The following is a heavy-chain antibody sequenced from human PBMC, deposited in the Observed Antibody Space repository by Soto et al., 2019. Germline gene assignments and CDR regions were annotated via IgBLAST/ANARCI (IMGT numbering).Heavy chain of an antibody. J-gene: IGHJ6*02. CDR2: IVPIFGTA. CDR3: ARDRWSSLGMDV. Sequence: SVKVSCKASGGTFSSYAISWVRQAPGQGLEWMGGIVPIFGTANYAQKFQGRVTITADESTSTAYMELSSLRSEDTAVYYCARDRWSSLGMDVWGQGTTVTVSS. CDR1: GGTFSSYA. V-gene: IGHV1-69*13. D-gene: IGHD6-13*01.